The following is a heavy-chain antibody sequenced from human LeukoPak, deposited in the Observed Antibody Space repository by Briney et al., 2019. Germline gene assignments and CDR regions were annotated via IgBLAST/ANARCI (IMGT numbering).Heavy chain of an antibody. D-gene: IGHD3-3*01. Sequence: PSETLSLTCTVSGGSISSGSYYWSWIRQPAGKGLEWIGRIYTSGSTNYNPSLKSRVTISVDTSKNQFSLKLSSVTAADTAVYYCARGSKDYDFWSGPRGYYFDYWGQGTLVTVSS. V-gene: IGHV4-61*02. CDR3: ARGSKDYDFWSGPRGYYFDY. J-gene: IGHJ4*02. CDR1: GGSISSGSYY. CDR2: IYTSGST.